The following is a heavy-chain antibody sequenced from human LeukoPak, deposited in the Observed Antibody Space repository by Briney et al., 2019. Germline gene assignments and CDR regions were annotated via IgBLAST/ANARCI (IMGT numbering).Heavy chain of an antibody. D-gene: IGHD3-9*01. Sequence: GGSLRLSCAVSGFTFSSYWMSWVRQAPGKGLEWVAKIKPDGSETNHVDSVRGRFTISRDNAKNSLYLQMNSLRAEDTAVYYCARGPIGGPAGYYDILTGRYYFDYWGQGTLVTVSS. CDR1: GFTFSSYW. CDR2: IKPDGSET. V-gene: IGHV3-7*01. J-gene: IGHJ4*02. CDR3: ARGPIGGPAGYYDILTGRYYFDY.